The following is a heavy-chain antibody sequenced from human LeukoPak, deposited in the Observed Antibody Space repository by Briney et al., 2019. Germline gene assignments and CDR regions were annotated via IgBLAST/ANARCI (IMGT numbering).Heavy chain of an antibody. Sequence: PSETLSLTCTASGGSISSYYWSWIRQSPEEGLVWIGDIYYSGSTNYNPYLKSRVTISLDMSKNQFSLKLSSVTAADTALYYCARHFTYYYDSSGYPRDIFDIWGQGTMVTVSS. J-gene: IGHJ3*02. CDR2: IYYSGST. CDR1: GGSISSYY. CDR3: ARHFTYYYDSSGYPRDIFDI. D-gene: IGHD3-22*01. V-gene: IGHV4-59*08.